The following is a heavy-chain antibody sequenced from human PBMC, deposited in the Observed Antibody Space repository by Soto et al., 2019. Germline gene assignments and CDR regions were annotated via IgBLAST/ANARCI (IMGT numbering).Heavy chain of an antibody. CDR2: IFSNDEK. CDR3: ARIRTLKEDFWSGYPPYFDY. J-gene: IGHJ4*02. V-gene: IGHV2-26*01. Sequence: QVTLKESGPVLVKPTETLTLTCTVSGFSLSNARMGVSWIRQPPGKALEWLAHIFSNDEKSYSTSLKSRLTISKDTSKSQVVLTMTNMDPVDTATYYCARIRTLKEDFWSGYPPYFDYWGQGTLVTVSS. CDR1: GFSLSNARMG. D-gene: IGHD3-3*01.